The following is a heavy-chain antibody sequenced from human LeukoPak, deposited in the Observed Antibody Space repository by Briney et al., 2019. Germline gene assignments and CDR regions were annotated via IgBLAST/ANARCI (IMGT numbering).Heavy chain of an antibody. CDR2: ISGSGGST. J-gene: IGHJ4*02. D-gene: IGHD3-10*01. V-gene: IGHV3-23*01. CDR3: ANGGLFDY. CDR1: GFTFSSYD. Sequence: AGGCLRLSWAASGFTFSSYDMSWVRQAPGKGLEWVSVISGSGGSTYYADSVKGRFTISRDNSKNTLYLQMNSLRAEDTAVYYCANGGLFDYWGQGTLVTVSS.